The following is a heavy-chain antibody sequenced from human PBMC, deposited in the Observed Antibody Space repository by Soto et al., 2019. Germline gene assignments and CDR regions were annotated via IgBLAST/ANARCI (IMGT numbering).Heavy chain of an antibody. CDR1: GFTFSSVG. J-gene: IGHJ4*02. CDR3: AKEYDSSGYGAFFDS. CDR2: VSSDGGLK. D-gene: IGHD3-22*01. V-gene: IGHV3-30*18. Sequence: QVQLVESGGGVVQPGRSLRLSCEASGFTFSSVGMHWVRQAPGKGLEWVAIVSSDGGLKYYADSVKGRFTISRDNSKNTRDLQRNSLGAEDTAIYYCAKEYDSSGYGAFFDSWGQGTLVTVSS.